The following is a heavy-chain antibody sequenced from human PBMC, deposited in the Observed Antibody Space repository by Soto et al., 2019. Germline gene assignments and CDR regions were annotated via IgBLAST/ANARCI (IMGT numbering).Heavy chain of an antibody. J-gene: IGHJ5*02. D-gene: IGHD2-8*01. Sequence: PGGSLRLSCAASGFTFSSYSMNWARQAPGKGLEWVSYISIGSSTIYYADSVKGRFTISRDDAKNSLYLQMNSLRDEDTAVYYCPRDNGMAGSFDPWGQGTLVTVSS. V-gene: IGHV3-48*02. CDR2: ISIGSSTI. CDR1: GFTFSSYS. CDR3: PRDNGMAGSFDP.